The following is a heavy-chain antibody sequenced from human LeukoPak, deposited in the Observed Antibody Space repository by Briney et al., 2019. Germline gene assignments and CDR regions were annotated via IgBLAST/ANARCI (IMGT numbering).Heavy chain of an antibody. CDR2: ISAYNGNT. J-gene: IGHJ6*03. CDR1: GYTFTSYG. Sequence: ASVKVSCKASGYTFTSYGISWVRQAPGQGLKWMGWISAYNGNTNYAQKLQGRVTMTTDTSTSTAYMELRSLRSYATAVYYCARVKVRLWFGELNYYYMDVWGKGTTVTVSS. V-gene: IGHV1-18*01. CDR3: ARVKVRLWFGELNYYYMDV. D-gene: IGHD3-10*01.